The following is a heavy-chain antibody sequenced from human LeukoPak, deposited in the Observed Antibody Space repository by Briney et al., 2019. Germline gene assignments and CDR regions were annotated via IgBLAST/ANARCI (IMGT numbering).Heavy chain of an antibody. V-gene: IGHV1-2*02. CDR1: GYTFTSYG. CDR2: INPNSGGT. J-gene: IGHJ4*02. D-gene: IGHD3-10*01. Sequence: EASVKVSCKASGYTFTSYGISWVRQAPGQGLEWMGWINPNSGGTNYAQKFQGRVTMTRDTSISTAYMELSRLRSDDTAVYYCARANGFGELPFDYWGQGTLVTVSS. CDR3: ARANGFGELPFDY.